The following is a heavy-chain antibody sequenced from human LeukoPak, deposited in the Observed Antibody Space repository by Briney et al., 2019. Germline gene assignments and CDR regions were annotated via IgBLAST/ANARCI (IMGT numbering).Heavy chain of an antibody. CDR3: ARGGGLSGYDYIDY. V-gene: IGHV4-59*01. J-gene: IGHJ4*02. CDR1: GGSISSYY. Sequence: SETLSLTCTVSGGSISSYYWSWIRQPPGKGLEWIGYIYYSGSTNYNPSLKSRVTISVDTSKNQFSLKLSSVTAADTAVYYYARGGGLSGYDYIDYWGQGTLVTVSS. D-gene: IGHD5-12*01. CDR2: IYYSGST.